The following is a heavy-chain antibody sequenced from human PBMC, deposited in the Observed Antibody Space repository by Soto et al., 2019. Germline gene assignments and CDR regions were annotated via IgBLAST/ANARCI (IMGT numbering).Heavy chain of an antibody. CDR1: GGTFSSYA. CDR3: ARGHPIAGAVVTSHFQH. J-gene: IGHJ1*01. CDR2: LIPIFGTA. D-gene: IGHD2-21*02. V-gene: IGHV1-69*01. Sequence: QVQLVQSGAEVKKPGSSVKVSCKASGGTFSSYAISWVRQAPGQGLEWMGGLIPIFGTANYAQKFQGRVTITADESTSTAYMELSSLRSEDTAVYYCARGHPIAGAVVTSHFQHWGQGTLVTVSS.